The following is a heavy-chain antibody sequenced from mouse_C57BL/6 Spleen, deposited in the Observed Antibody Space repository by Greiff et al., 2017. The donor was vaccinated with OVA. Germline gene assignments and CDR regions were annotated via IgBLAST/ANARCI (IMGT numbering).Heavy chain of an antibody. V-gene: IGHV1-42*01. CDR1: GYSFTGYY. CDR3: AREEVREAMDY. Sequence: VQLQQSGPELVKPGASVKISCKASGYSFTGYYMNWVKQSPEKSLEWIGEINPSTGGTTYNQKFKAKATLTVDKSSSTAYMQLKSLTSEYSADYYGAREEVREAMDYWGQGTLVTVSA. D-gene: IGHD1-1*01. J-gene: IGHJ4*01. CDR2: INPSTGGT.